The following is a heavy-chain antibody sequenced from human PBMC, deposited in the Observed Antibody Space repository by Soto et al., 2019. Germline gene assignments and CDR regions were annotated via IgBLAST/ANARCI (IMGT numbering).Heavy chain of an antibody. CDR2: IYYSGST. CDR3: ARKIRTGHTRPFDY. Sequence: SETLSLTCTVSGGSISSYYWSWIRQPPGKGLEWIGYIYYSGSTNYNPSLKSRVTISVDTSKNQFSLKLSSVTAADTAVYYCARKIRTGHTRPFDYWGQGTLVTVSS. D-gene: IGHD1-1*01. J-gene: IGHJ4*02. CDR1: GGSISSYY. V-gene: IGHV4-59*01.